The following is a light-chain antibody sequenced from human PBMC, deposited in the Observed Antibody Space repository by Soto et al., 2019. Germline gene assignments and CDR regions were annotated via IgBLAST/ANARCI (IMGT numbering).Light chain of an antibody. CDR1: SSDVGGYNF. CDR2: DVS. CDR3: CSYAGSYTWV. Sequence: QSAMTQPRSLSGSPGQSVTISCTGTSSDVGGYNFVSLYQQHPGKAPKLMIYDVSKRPSGVPDRFSGSKSGNTASLTISGLQAEDEADYYCCSYAGSYTWVFGTGTKLTVL. J-gene: IGLJ1*01. V-gene: IGLV2-11*01.